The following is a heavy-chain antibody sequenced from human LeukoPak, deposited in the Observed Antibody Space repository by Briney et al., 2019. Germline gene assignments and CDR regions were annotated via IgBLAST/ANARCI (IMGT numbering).Heavy chain of an antibody. CDR1: GYTFTSYG. V-gene: IGHV1-18*01. CDR2: ISAYNGNT. J-gene: IGHJ6*04. Sequence: ASVKVSCKASGYTFTSYGISWVRQAPGQGLEWMGWISAYNGNTNYAQKLQGRVTMTTDTSTSTAYMELRSLRSDDTAVYYCARVSNYYGSERGMDVWGEGTTVTVYS. CDR3: ARVSNYYGSERGMDV. D-gene: IGHD3-10*01.